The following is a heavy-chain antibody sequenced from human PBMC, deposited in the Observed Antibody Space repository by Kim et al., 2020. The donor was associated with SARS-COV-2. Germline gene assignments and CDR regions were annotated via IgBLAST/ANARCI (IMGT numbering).Heavy chain of an antibody. CDR3: AREGGIVGATTHFDY. CDR2: INPSGGST. CDR1: GYTFTSYY. V-gene: IGHV1-46*01. D-gene: IGHD1-26*01. Sequence: ASVKVSCKASGYTFTSYYMHWVRQAPGQGLEWMGIINPSGGSTSYAQKFQGRVTMTRDTSTSTVYMELSSLRSEDTAVYYCAREGGIVGATTHFDYWGQGTLVTVSS. J-gene: IGHJ4*02.